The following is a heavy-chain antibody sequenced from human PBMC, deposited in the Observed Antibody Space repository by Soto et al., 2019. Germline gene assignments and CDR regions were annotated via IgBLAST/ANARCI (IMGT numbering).Heavy chain of an antibody. J-gene: IGHJ3*02. V-gene: IGHV1-24*01. D-gene: IGHD3-9*01. CDR2: FDPEDGET. CDR1: GYTLTELY. Sequence: ASVKVSCKVSGYTLTELYMHWVRQAPGKGLEWMGGFDPEDGETIYAQKFQGRVTMTEDTSTDTAYMELSSLRSEDTAVYYCATRSYDILTGYSEMGPDAFDIWGQGTMVTVSS. CDR3: ATRSYDILTGYSEMGPDAFDI.